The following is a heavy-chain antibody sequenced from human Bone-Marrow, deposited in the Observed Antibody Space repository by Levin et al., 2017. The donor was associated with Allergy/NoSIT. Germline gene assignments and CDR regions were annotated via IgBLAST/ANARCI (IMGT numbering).Heavy chain of an antibody. CDR3: ANVLGTVDPFDI. Sequence: GGSLRLSCAASGFNFDDYAMQWVRQAPGKGLEWVSLISWDGGVIHYADSVKGRFIVSRDNRKNSLYLQINSLRGEDTAMYFCANVLGTVDPFDIWGQGTMVTVSS. V-gene: IGHV3-43D*04. D-gene: IGHD7-27*01. CDR1: GFNFDDYA. J-gene: IGHJ3*02. CDR2: ISWDGGVI.